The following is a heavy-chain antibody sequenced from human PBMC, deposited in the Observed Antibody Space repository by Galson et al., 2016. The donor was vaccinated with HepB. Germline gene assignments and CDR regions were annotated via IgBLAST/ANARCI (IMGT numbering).Heavy chain of an antibody. CDR3: ARRENYSHYYMDV. CDR2: ISYTGNT. D-gene: IGHD1-7*01. J-gene: IGHJ6*03. CDR1: GGSILGSAFY. Sequence: ATLSLTCTVSGGSILGSAFYWVWIRQPPEKGLELVGSISYTGNTYYNPSLQSRLTISVDTSQNQFSLKLTSVTAADTAVYYCARRENYSHYYMDVWGKGATVTVSS. V-gene: IGHV4-39*01.